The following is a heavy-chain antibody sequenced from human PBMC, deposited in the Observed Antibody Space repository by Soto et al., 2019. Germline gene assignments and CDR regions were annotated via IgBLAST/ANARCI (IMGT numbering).Heavy chain of an antibody. D-gene: IGHD1-26*01. CDR2: IYYSGST. CDR3: ARVEDSGSDEANWFDT. J-gene: IGHJ5*01. CDR1: GGSISSGGYY. Sequence: PSETLSLTCTVSGGSISSGGYYWRWIRQHPGKGLEWIGYIYYSGSTYYNPSLKSRVTISVDTSKNQFSLKLSSVTAADKAVYYCARVEDSGSDEANWFDTWGNGNVVTVSX. V-gene: IGHV4-31*03.